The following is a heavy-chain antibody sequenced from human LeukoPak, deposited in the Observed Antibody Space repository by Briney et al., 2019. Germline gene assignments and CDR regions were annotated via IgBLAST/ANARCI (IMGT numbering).Heavy chain of an antibody. Sequence: ASVKVSCKASGYTFTSYDTNWVRQATGQGLEWMGWMNPNSGNTGYAQKFQGRVTITRNTSISTAYMELSSLRSEDTAVYYCARGLGYDFWSGYYEKNWFDPWGQGTLVTVSS. CDR2: MNPNSGNT. CDR3: ARGLGYDFWSGYYEKNWFDP. D-gene: IGHD3-3*01. V-gene: IGHV1-8*03. J-gene: IGHJ5*02. CDR1: GYTFTSYD.